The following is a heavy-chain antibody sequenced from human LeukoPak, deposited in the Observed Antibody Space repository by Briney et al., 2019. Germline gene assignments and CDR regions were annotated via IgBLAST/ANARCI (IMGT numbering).Heavy chain of an antibody. CDR3: AILESTATY. J-gene: IGHJ4*02. CDR2: IIPIFGTA. V-gene: IGHV1-69*05. Sequence: GASVKVSCKASGGTFSSYAISWVRQAPGQGPEWMGRIIPIFGTANYAQKFQGRVTIATDESTSTAYMELSSLRSEDTAVYYCAILESTATYWGQGTLVTVSS. CDR1: GGTFSSYA.